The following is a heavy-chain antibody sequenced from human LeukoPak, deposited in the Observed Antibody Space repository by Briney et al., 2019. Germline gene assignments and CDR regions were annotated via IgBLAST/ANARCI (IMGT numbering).Heavy chain of an antibody. CDR1: GFTFSSYG. Sequence: GGSLRLSCAASGFTFSSYGMHWVRQAPGKGLEWVAVISYDGSNKYYADSVKGRFTISRDNSKNTLYLQMNSLRAEDTAVYYCAKDFLPRYCSSTSCHYYYYGMDVWGQGTTVTVSS. CDR3: AKDFLPRYCSSTSCHYYYYGMDV. V-gene: IGHV3-30*18. CDR2: ISYDGSNK. J-gene: IGHJ6*02. D-gene: IGHD2-2*01.